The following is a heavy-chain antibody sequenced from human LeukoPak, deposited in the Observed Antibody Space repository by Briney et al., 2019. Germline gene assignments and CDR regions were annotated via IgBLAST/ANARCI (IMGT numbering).Heavy chain of an antibody. J-gene: IGHJ2*01. CDR2: ISSSGRNI. Sequence: GGSLRLSCAASGFTFSTYTMNWVRQAPGKGLEWVSSISSSGRNIYYADSVKGRFTISRDNSNNSLYLQMSSLRAEDTAVYYCARGYYPPRWYFDLWGRGTLVTVSS. D-gene: IGHD2-21*01. V-gene: IGHV3-21*01. CDR3: ARGYYPPRWYFDL. CDR1: GFTFSTYT.